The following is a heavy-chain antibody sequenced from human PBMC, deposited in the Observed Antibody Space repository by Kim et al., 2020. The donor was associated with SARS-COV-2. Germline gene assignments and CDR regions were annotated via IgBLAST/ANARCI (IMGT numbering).Heavy chain of an antibody. CDR1: GFTFDDYA. J-gene: IGHJ6*02. CDR2: ISGDGGST. V-gene: IGHV3-43*02. Sequence: GGSLRLSCAASGFTFDDYAMHWVRQAPGKGLEWVSLISGDGGSTYYADSVKGRFTISRDNSKNSLYLQMNSLRTEDTALYYCALAHPRYCTNGVCHYYYYGMDVWGQGTTVTVSS. CDR3: ALAHPRYCTNGVCHYYYYGMDV. D-gene: IGHD2-8*01.